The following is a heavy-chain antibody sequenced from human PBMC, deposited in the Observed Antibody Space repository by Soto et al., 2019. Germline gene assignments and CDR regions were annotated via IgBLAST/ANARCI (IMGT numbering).Heavy chain of an antibody. CDR3: ARHHSGQWLFVWFDP. V-gene: IGHV4-39*01. CDR1: GGSISSSSYY. Sequence: SETLSLTCTVSGGSISSSSYYWGWIRQPPGKGLEWIGSIYYSGSTYYNPSLKSRVTISVDTSKNQFSLKLSSVTAADTAVYYCARHHSGQWLFVWFDPWGQGTLVTVSS. D-gene: IGHD6-19*01. J-gene: IGHJ5*02. CDR2: IYYSGST.